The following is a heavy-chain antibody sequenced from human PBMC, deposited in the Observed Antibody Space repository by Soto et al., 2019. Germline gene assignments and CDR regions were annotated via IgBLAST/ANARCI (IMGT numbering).Heavy chain of an antibody. J-gene: IGHJ4*02. CDR3: ANHRLYGSGSYSPYSFDY. Sequence: GGSLRLSCAASGFTFSNYAMNWVRQAPGKGLEWVSFISARDSDTYYADSVKGRFTISRDNSKDTLYLLMNSLRAEDTAVYYCANHRLYGSGSYSPYSFDYWGQGALVTVSS. V-gene: IGHV3-23*01. D-gene: IGHD3-10*01. CDR2: ISARDSDT. CDR1: GFTFSNYA.